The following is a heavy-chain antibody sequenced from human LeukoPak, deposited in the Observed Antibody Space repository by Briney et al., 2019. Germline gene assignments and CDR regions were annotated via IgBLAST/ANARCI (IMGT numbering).Heavy chain of an antibody. CDR1: GFTFSGYA. CDR3: ARVREGLDY. D-gene: IGHD5-24*01. Sequence: GESLRLSCAASGFTFSGYAMHWVRQAPGKGLEYVSAISSNGGSTYYANSVKGRFTISRDNSKNTLYLQMGSLRAEDMAVYYCARVREGLDYWGQGTLVTVSS. V-gene: IGHV3-64*01. J-gene: IGHJ4*02. CDR2: ISSNGGST.